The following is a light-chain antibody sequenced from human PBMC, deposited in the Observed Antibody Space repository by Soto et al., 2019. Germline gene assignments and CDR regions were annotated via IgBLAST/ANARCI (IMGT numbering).Light chain of an antibody. CDR2: GAS. CDR3: QQFGSSPRLT. V-gene: IGKV3-20*01. Sequence: EIVLTQSPGTLSLSPGERATLSCRASQSVSSSYLAWYQQKPGQAPRLLIYGASSRATGIPDRFRGSGSGTDFTLTISRLEPEDFAVYYCQQFGSSPRLTFGGGTKVEI. J-gene: IGKJ4*01. CDR1: QSVSSSY.